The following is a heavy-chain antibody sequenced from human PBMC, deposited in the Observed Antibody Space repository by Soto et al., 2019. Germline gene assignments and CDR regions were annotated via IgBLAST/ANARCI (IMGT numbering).Heavy chain of an antibody. V-gene: IGHV4-59*01. D-gene: IGHD2-2*01. CDR2: IYYSGST. CDR1: GGSISSYY. CDR3: ARSQLFHGENWCDP. J-gene: IGHJ5*02. Sequence: PSETLSLTCTVSGGSISSYYWSWIRQPPGKGLEWIGYIYYSGSTNYNPSLKSRVTISVDTSKNQFSLKLSSVTAADTAVYYCARSQLFHGENWCDPWGQGTLVTVYS.